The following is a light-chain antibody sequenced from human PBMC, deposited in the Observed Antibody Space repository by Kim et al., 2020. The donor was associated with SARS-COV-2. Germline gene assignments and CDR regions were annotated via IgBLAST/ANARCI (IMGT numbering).Light chain of an antibody. CDR1: SSNIGSNH. J-gene: IGLJ2*01. CDR2: TNS. V-gene: IGLV1-47*01. CDR3: AAWDDSLSVVV. Sequence: GQRVTISCSGSSSNIGSNHVYWYQQFPGTAPKLLIYTNSQRPSGVPDRFSGSRSGTSASLAISGLRSEDEADYYCAAWDDSLSVVVFGGGTQLTVL.